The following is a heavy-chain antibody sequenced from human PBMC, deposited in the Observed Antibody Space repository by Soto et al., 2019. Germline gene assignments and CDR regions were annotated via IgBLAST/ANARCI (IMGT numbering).Heavy chain of an antibody. D-gene: IGHD5-18*01. CDR2: ISAYNGNT. J-gene: IGHJ4*02. CDR3: ARDRAHSYGYAEIDY. Sequence: ASVKVSCKASGYTFTSYGISWVRQAPGQGLEWMGWISAYNGNTNYAQKLQGRVTVTADTSTSTAYMELRSLRSDDTAVYYCARDRAHSYGYAEIDYWGQGTLVTVSS. V-gene: IGHV1-18*01. CDR1: GYTFTSYG.